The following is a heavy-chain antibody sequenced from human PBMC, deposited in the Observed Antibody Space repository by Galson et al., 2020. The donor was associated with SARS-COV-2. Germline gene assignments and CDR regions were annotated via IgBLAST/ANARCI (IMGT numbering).Heavy chain of an antibody. CDR1: GFFFSDYY. CDR2: MSNVDTK. D-gene: IGHD3-16*01. J-gene: IGHJ3*01. Sequence: GGSLRLSCAASGFFFSDYYMSWIRQAPGKGLEWVSYMSNVDTKYYADSVKGRFIISRDNAKNSLYLQMNDLRAEDTAVYYCTRVHRPGGPSRVLALWGQGTTVTVSS. V-gene: IGHV3-11*01. CDR3: TRVHRPGGPSRVLAL.